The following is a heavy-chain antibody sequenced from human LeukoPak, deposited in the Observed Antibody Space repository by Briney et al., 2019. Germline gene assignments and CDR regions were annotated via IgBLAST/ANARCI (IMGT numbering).Heavy chain of an antibody. J-gene: IGHJ6*02. V-gene: IGHV1-2*06. CDR2: INPNSGGT. D-gene: IGHD1-26*01. CDR1: GYTLTGYY. Sequence: ASVKVSCKASGYTLTGYYMHWVRQAPGQGLEWMGRINPNSGGTNYAQKFQGRVTMTRDTSISTAYMELSRLRSDDTAVYYCARGRVGATTFWFYYYGMDVWGQGTTVTVSS. CDR3: ARGRVGATTFWFYYYGMDV.